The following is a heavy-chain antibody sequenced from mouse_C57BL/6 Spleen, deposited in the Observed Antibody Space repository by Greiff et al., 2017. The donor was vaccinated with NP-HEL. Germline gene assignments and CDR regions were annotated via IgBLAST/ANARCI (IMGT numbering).Heavy chain of an antibody. J-gene: IGHJ3*01. Sequence: VQLKESGGGLVKPGGSLKLSCAASGFTFSDYGMHWVRQAPEKGLEWVAYISSGSSTINYADTVKGRFTISRDNAKNTLFMQMTSLRSEDTAMYYCSRQDGSSYGCAYWGQGTLVTVSA. D-gene: IGHD1-1*01. CDR2: ISSGSSTI. CDR3: SRQDGSSYGCAY. CDR1: GFTFSDYG. V-gene: IGHV5-17*01.